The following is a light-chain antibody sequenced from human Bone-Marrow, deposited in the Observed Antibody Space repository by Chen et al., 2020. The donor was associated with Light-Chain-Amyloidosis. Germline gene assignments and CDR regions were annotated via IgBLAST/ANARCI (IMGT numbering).Light chain of an antibody. CDR3: QSADSGTSYRAVV. Sequence: SYELTQPPSVSVSPGQTARIPFSGDAFSKPYAYWYQHKPGQAPVLVIYKDSERPSGIPERFSGSSSGTIVTLTISGVQAEDEADYHCQSADSGTSYRAVVFGGGTKLTVL. V-gene: IGLV3-25*03. J-gene: IGLJ2*01. CDR1: AFSKPY. CDR2: KDS.